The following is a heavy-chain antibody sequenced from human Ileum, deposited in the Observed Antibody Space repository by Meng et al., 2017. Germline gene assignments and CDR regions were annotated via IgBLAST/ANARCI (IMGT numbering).Heavy chain of an antibody. Sequence: QVQLVESGGGVVQPGRSLRLYCVASGFTFSVYGIHWVRQAPGMGLEWLAVISYDGNDKYYTDSVKGRITISRDNSKNTVYLQMDSLRPEDTAMYYCAKDPAGRSGKFWADNWFDSWGQGTLVTVSS. V-gene: IGHV3-30*18. D-gene: IGHD3-16*01. CDR3: AKDPAGRSGKFWADNWFDS. CDR2: ISYDGNDK. J-gene: IGHJ5*01. CDR1: GFTFSVYG.